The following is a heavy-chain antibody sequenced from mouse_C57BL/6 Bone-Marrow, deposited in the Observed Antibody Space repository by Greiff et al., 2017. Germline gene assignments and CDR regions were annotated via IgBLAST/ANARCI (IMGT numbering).Heavy chain of an antibody. D-gene: IGHD1-1*01. CDR2: ISNGGGST. J-gene: IGHJ3*01. Sequence: EVQGVESGGGLVQPGGSLKLSCAASGFTFSDYYMYWVRQTPEKRLEWVAYISNGGGSTYYPDTVKGRFTISRDNAKNTLYLQMSRLKSEDTAMYYCARQYYGRPWFAYWGQGTLVTVSA. V-gene: IGHV5-12*01. CDR3: ARQYYGRPWFAY. CDR1: GFTFSDYY.